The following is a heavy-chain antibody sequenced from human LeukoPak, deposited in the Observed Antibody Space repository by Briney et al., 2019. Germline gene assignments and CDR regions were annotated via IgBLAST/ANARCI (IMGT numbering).Heavy chain of an antibody. J-gene: IGHJ3*02. Sequence: PSETLSLTCTVSGYSISSGYYWGWIRQPPGKGLEWIGSIYHSGSTYYNPSLKGRVTISVDTSKNQFSLKLSSVTAADTAVYYCARGRSGIDAFDIWGQGTMVTVSS. CDR1: GYSISSGYY. CDR2: IYHSGST. CDR3: ARGRSGIDAFDI. D-gene: IGHD3-3*01. V-gene: IGHV4-38-2*02.